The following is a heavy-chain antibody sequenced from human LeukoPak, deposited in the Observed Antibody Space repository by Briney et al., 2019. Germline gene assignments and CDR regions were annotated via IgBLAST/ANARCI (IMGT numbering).Heavy chain of an antibody. V-gene: IGHV4-61*02. CDR3: AKDSSGWTYYFDY. D-gene: IGHD6-19*01. Sequence: SQTLSLTCTVSGGSISSGSYYWSWFRQPAGTGLEWIGRIYTSGSTNYNPSLKSRVTISVDTSKNQFSLKLSSVTAADTAVYYCAKDSSGWTYYFDYWGQGTLVTVSS. CDR2: IYTSGST. J-gene: IGHJ4*02. CDR1: GGSISSGSYY.